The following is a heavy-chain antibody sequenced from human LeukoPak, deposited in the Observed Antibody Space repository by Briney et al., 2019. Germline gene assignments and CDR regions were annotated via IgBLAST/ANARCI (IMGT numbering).Heavy chain of an antibody. V-gene: IGHV1-3*01. CDR3: ARDTLLLWFGELLRANWFDP. Sequence: GASVKVSCKASGYTFTSYAMHWVRQAPGQRLEWMGWINAGNGNTKYSQKFQGRVTITRDTSASTAYMELSSLRSEDTAVYYCARDTLLLWFGELLRANWFDPWGQGTLVTVSS. CDR2: INAGNGNT. CDR1: GYTFTSYA. J-gene: IGHJ5*02. D-gene: IGHD3-10*01.